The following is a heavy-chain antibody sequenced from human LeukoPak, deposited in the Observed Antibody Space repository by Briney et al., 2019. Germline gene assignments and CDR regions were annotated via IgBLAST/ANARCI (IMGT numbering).Heavy chain of an antibody. CDR3: ASGNYDFDY. CDR2: TYYRSKWYN. V-gene: IGHV6-1*01. CDR1: GDSVSSNSAV. Sequence: SQTLSLTCAISGDSVSSNSAVWNWIRQSPSRGLEWLGRTYYRSKWYNHYAVSVKSRITISPDTSKNQFSLQLDSVTPEDTAVYYCASGNYDFDYWGQGTLVTVSS. D-gene: IGHD3-10*01. J-gene: IGHJ4*02.